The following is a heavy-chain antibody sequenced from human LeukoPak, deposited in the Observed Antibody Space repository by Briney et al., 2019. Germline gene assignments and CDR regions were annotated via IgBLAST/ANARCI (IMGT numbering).Heavy chain of an antibody. CDR1: GGSFGGYY. CDR2: INHSGST. V-gene: IGHV4-34*01. D-gene: IGHD3-10*01. J-gene: IGHJ4*02. CDR3: ARRVNSLITMVRGTYYFDY. Sequence: KPSETLSLTCAVYGGSFGGYYWSWIRQPPGKGLEWIGEINHSGSTNYNPSLKSRVTISVDTSKNQFSLKLSSVTAADTAVYYCARRVNSLITMVRGTYYFDYWGQGTLVTVSS.